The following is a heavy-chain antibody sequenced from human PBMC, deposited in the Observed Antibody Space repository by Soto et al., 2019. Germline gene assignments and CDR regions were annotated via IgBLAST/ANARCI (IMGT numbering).Heavy chain of an antibody. CDR1: GYILTGYS. D-gene: IGHD2-2*01. J-gene: IGHJ6*02. Sequence: QVYLVQSGAEVRRPGASVKVSCTAFGYILTGYSLHWVRQAPGQGLEWMGWIDPNSGATNSAERFHGRVSMTRDTSISAAYLELSSLRSDDTAVYYCARCYGSSPNMELRFGMDVWGQGTTISVSS. CDR2: IDPNSGAT. CDR3: ARCYGSSPNMELRFGMDV. V-gene: IGHV1-2*02.